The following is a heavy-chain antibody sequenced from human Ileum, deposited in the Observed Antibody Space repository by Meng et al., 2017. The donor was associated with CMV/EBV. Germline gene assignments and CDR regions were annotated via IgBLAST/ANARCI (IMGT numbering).Heavy chain of an antibody. CDR1: GDSMNDYY. CDR3: ARGGSYPVSGMDV. J-gene: IGHJ6*02. D-gene: IGHD1-26*01. Sequence: SETLSLTCTVSGDSMNDYYWSWIRQPPGKGLEWIGYIYNSGSTNYNPSLKSRVTISVDTSKSQFSLRVSSVTAADTAVYYCARGGSYPVSGMDVWGQGTTVTVSS. V-gene: IGHV4-59*01. CDR2: IYNSGST.